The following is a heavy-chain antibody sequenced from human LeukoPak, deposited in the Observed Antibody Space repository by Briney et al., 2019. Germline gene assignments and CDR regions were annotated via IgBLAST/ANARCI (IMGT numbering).Heavy chain of an antibody. V-gene: IGHV1-2*02. Sequence: ASVKVSCKASGYTFTGYYMHWVRQAPGRGLEWMGWINPNSGGTNYAQKFQGRVTMTRDTSISTAYMELSRLRSDDTAVYYCARSDGSGSHYKDYWGQGTLVTVSS. CDR3: ARSDGSGSHYKDY. CDR2: INPNSGGT. J-gene: IGHJ4*02. D-gene: IGHD3-10*01. CDR1: GYTFTGYY.